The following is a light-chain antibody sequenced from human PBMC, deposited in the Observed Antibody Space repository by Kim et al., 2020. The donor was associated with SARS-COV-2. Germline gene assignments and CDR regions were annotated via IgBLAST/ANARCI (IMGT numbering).Light chain of an antibody. CDR3: QHYIRFPYT. Sequence: ASVGDRVTITCRASQIIDTYLVWYQQKPGKAPNLLIYQASSLQIGVPSRFSGSGSGTEFTLTISSLQPDDFATYYCQHYIRFPYTFGQGTKVDIK. J-gene: IGKJ2*01. CDR2: QAS. CDR1: QIIDTY. V-gene: IGKV1-5*03.